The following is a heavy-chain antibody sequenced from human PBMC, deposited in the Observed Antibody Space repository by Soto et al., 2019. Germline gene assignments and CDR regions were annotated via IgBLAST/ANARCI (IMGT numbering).Heavy chain of an antibody. CDR2: IYWDDDK. CDR1: GFSLSTSGVG. Sequence: QITLKESGPTLVKPTQTLTLTCTFSGFSLSTSGVGVGWIRQPPGKALEWLALIYWDDDKRYSPSLKSRLTTTKNTSQHLVVLTMTNMAPAHTATYYCALSLKAAYGHYAPFDYWGQGTLVTVSS. CDR3: ALSLKAAYGHYAPFDY. V-gene: IGHV2-5*02. J-gene: IGHJ4*02. D-gene: IGHD4-17*01.